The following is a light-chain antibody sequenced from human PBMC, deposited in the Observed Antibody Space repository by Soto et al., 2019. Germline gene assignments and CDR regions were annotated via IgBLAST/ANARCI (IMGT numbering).Light chain of an antibody. CDR2: DAS. V-gene: IGKV1-39*01. J-gene: IGKJ1*01. CDR1: QSINTY. Sequence: DSHRIQSTSSLSASVGDSVTVTCRASQSINTYLNWYQQKPGKAPKLLIYDASSLQSGVPSRFSGSGSGTDFTLTISSLQAENFETYYSQQSHNMLSTFGPRTKV. CDR3: QQSHNMLST.